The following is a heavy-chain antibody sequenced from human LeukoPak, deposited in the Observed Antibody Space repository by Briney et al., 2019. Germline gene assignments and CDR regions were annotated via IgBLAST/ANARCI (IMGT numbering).Heavy chain of an antibody. J-gene: IGHJ3*02. CDR2: ISSGSAFI. V-gene: IGHV3-21*01. CDR1: GFTFSSYS. CDR3: ARDLAVKGDRDAFDI. Sequence: GGSLRLSCTASGFTFSSYSMNWVRQAPGKGLEWVSSISSGSAFIYYADSVKGRFTISRDNAKKSLYLQMNSLRAEDTAVYYCARDLAVKGDRDAFDIWAKGQWSPSLQ. D-gene: IGHD3-16*01.